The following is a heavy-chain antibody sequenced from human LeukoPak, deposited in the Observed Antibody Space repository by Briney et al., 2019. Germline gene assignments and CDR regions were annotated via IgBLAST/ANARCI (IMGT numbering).Heavy chain of an antibody. Sequence: HPGGSLRLSCAASGFTFSSYAMHWVRQAPGKGLEWVAVISYDGSNKYCADSVKGRFTISRDNSKNTLYLQMNSLKNEDTAVYYCAKDRVWNSFDSWGQGTLVTVSS. CDR1: GFTFSSYA. CDR3: AKDRVWNSFDS. CDR2: ISYDGSNK. V-gene: IGHV3-30-3*01. J-gene: IGHJ4*02. D-gene: IGHD1-1*01.